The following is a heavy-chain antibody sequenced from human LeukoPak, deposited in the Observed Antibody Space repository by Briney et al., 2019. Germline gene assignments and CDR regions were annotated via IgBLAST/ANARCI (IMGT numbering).Heavy chain of an antibody. J-gene: IGHJ4*02. D-gene: IGHD6-19*01. CDR1: GFTFSSYT. Sequence: GGSLRLSCAASGFTFSSYTMNWVRQPPGKGLEWVSNIGTSSTTIYYADSVKGRFTISRDNAKNTLYLQMNSLRAEDTAVYYCARDVTLEWLVPDYFDYWGQGTLVTVSS. V-gene: IGHV3-48*01. CDR3: ARDVTLEWLVPDYFDY. CDR2: IGTSSTTI.